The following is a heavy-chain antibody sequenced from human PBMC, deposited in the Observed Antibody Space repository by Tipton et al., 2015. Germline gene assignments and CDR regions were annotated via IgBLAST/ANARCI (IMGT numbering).Heavy chain of an antibody. J-gene: IGHJ6*02. CDR2: ISHSGST. V-gene: IGHV4-38-2*02. CDR1: AYSISSDYY. CDR3: ARDLEHGMDV. Sequence: GLVKPSETLSLTCAVSAYSISSDYYWVWIRQPPGKGLEWIGTISHSGSTYYNPSLKSRVTISADTSRNQFSLRLSSVTAADTAVYFCARDLEHGMDVWGQGTTVTVS.